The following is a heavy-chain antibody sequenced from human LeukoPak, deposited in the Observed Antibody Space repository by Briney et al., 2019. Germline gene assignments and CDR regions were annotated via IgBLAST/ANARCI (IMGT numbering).Heavy chain of an antibody. J-gene: IGHJ4*02. CDR2: IYSGGNT. CDR3: AQLPAGAY. CDR1: GFTVSSNY. D-gene: IGHD2-2*01. V-gene: IGHV3-66*01. Sequence: GGSLRLSCAASGFTVSSNYMSWVRQAPGKGLEWVSVIYSGGNTYYADSVKGRFTISRDNSKNTLYLQMNSLRVEETAVYYCAQLPAGAYGARGPLLTVPS.